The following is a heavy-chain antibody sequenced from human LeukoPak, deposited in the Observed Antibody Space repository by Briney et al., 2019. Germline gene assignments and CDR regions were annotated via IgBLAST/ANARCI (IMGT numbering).Heavy chain of an antibody. Sequence: PSETLSLTCTVSGGSISSSSYYWGWIRQPPGKGLEWIGTIYYGGSTYYNTSLKSRVTISVDTSKNQFSLKLSSVTAADTAVYYCARDSGHCTGGSCPPFDYWGQGTLVTVSS. CDR2: IYYGGST. J-gene: IGHJ4*02. D-gene: IGHD2-15*01. V-gene: IGHV4-39*02. CDR1: GGSISSSSYY. CDR3: ARDSGHCTGGSCPPFDY.